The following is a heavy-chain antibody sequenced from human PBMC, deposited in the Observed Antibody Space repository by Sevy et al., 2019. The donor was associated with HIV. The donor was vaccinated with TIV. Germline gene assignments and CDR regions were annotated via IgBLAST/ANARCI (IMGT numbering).Heavy chain of an antibody. Sequence: GGSLRLSCTTSGFTFDDYAVSWFRQAPGKGLEWVAFITRNSYEAYGGTRYYAASVKGRFIISRDDSKSIAYLQMNSLKTEDTAVYYCTRGLATADTPEYYFDYWGQGTLVTVSS. CDR2: ITRNSYEAYGGTR. CDR3: TRGLATADTPEYYFDY. V-gene: IGHV3-49*03. J-gene: IGHJ4*02. D-gene: IGHD5-12*01. CDR1: GFTFDDYA.